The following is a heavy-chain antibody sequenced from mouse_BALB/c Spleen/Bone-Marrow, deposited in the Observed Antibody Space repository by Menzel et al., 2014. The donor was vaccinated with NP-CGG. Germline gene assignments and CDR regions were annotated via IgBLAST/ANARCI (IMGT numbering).Heavy chain of an antibody. CDR3: AREDNYAFAY. Sequence: VQLKDSGPGLVKPSQSLSLPCTVTGCSITSDYAWNWIRPFPGDKLEWMGYINYSGFTTYNPSLRSRISIIRDTSKNQFFLQLNSVTTEDTATYYCAREDNYAFAYWGQGTLVTISA. CDR2: INYSGFT. J-gene: IGHJ3*01. D-gene: IGHD1-3*01. CDR1: GCSITSDYA. V-gene: IGHV3-2*02.